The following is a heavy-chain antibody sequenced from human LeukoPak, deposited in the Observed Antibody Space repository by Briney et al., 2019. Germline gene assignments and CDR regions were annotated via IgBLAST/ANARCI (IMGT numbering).Heavy chain of an antibody. V-gene: IGHV3-21*01. J-gene: IGHJ4*02. CDR1: GFTFSDYW. CDR2: ISSSSSYI. D-gene: IGHD3-10*01. Sequence: GGSLRLSCAASGFTFSDYWMTWVRQAPGKGLEWVSSISSSSSYIYYADSVKGRFTISRDNAKNSLYLQMNSLRAEDTAVYYCARALLLWFGEYDSRAFDYWGQGTLVTVSS. CDR3: ARALLLWFGEYDSRAFDY.